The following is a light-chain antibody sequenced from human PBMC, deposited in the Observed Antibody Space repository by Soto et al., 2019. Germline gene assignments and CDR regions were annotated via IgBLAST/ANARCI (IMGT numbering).Light chain of an antibody. V-gene: IGKV3-20*01. Sequence: EIVLTQSPGTRSLSPGERATLSCRASQSVSISYLAWYQQKPGQAPRLLIYGAFSRATGIPDRFSGSVSGTDFTLTISRLEPEDFAMYYCHQYGISPPVTFGQGTRLEIK. CDR1: QSVSISY. CDR3: HQYGISPPVT. CDR2: GAF. J-gene: IGKJ5*01.